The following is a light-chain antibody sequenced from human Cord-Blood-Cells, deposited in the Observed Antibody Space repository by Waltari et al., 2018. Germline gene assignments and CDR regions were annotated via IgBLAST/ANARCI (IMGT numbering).Light chain of an antibody. CDR3: SSYTSSSMWV. J-gene: IGLJ3*02. V-gene: IGLV2-14*03. Sequence: QSHLTQPASASGSPGQSFTSSCTGTTSAAGGYYYFYWYQQHPGKAPKLMIYDVSKRPLGVSNRFSGSQSGNTASLTISGLQAEDEADYDCSSYTSSSMWVFGGGTKLTVL. CDR2: DVS. CDR1: TSAAGGYYY.